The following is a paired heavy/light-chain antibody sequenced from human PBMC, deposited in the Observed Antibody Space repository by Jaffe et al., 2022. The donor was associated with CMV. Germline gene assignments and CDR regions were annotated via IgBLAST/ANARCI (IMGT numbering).Heavy chain of an antibody. J-gene: IGHJ5*02. CDR2: IEGDGSRK. CDR1: GFTFNSYW. V-gene: IGHV3-7*03. CDR3: TREEVVLFTTTDWFDP. D-gene: IGHD1-1*01. Sequence: EVQLVESGGGLVQPGGSLRLSCAASGFTFNSYWMAWMRQTPGGALEWVANIEGDGSRKYYADSVRGRFTISRDNAKNSLYLQMNRLKVEDTAVYYCTREEVVLFTTTDWFDPWGQGTLVTVSS.
Light chain of an antibody. CDR2: LSS. CDR1: QSLLHSNGNNY. J-gene: IGKJ5*01. Sequence: DIVMTQSPLSLPVTPGEPASISCRSSQSLLHSNGNNYLDWYLQKPGQSPQLLIYLSSNRASGVPDRFSGSGSGTDFTLKISRVEAEDVGVYYCMQALQSITFGQGTRLEIK. V-gene: IGKV2-28*01. CDR3: MQALQSIT.